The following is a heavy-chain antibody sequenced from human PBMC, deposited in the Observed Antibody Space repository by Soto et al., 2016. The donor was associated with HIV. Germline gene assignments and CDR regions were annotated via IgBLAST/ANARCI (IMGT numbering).Heavy chain of an antibody. V-gene: IGHV3-11*05. CDR3: ARTVEMATVTDY. CDR1: GFTFSDYY. CDR2: ISSSSSYT. J-gene: IGHJ4*02. D-gene: IGHD4-17*01. Sequence: QVQLVESGGGLVKPGGSLRLSCAASGFTFSDYYMSCIRQAPGKGLEWVSYISSSSSYTNYVDSVKGRFTISRDNAKNSLYLQMNSLRAEDTAMYYCARTVEMATVTDYWGQGTLVTVSS.